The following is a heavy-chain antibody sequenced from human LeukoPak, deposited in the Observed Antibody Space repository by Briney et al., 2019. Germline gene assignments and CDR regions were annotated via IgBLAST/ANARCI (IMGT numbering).Heavy chain of an antibody. CDR3: AKPQLLWFGKKPQYYFDY. CDR1: GFTFSSYW. Sequence: GGSLRLSCAASGFTFSSYWMTWVRQAPGKGLEWVANIKQDGSEKYHVDSVKGRFTISRDNSKNTLYLQMNSLRAEDTAVYYCAKPQLLWFGKKPQYYFDYWGQGTLVTVSS. CDR2: IKQDGSEK. J-gene: IGHJ4*02. D-gene: IGHD3-10*01. V-gene: IGHV3-7*03.